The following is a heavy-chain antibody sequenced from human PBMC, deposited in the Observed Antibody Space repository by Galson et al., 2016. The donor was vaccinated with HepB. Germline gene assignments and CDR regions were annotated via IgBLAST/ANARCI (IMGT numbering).Heavy chain of an antibody. CDR3: AACWQQPYSYGMDV. CDR1: GFTFSRYG. Sequence: SLRLSCAASGFTFSRYGMHWVRQAPGKGLEWVAVIWYDGSNKYYADSVKGRFTISRDNSKNTLYLQMNSLRAEDTAVYYCAACWQQPYSYGMDVWGQGTTVTVS. J-gene: IGHJ6*02. V-gene: IGHV3-33*01. D-gene: IGHD6-13*01. CDR2: IWYDGSNK.